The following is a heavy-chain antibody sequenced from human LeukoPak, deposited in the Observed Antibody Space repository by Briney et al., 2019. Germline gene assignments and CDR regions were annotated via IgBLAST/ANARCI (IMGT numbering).Heavy chain of an antibody. J-gene: IGHJ6*02. CDR1: GFTFRNNA. V-gene: IGHV3-23*01. Sequence: GGSLRLSCAASGFTFRNNAMTWVRQAPGKGLDWVALIGARDGRTYYADPVKGRFTISRDNFKNTLYLQMNSLRAEDTAIYYCAKGLYDYALDVWGQGTAVTVSS. CDR2: IGARDGRT. CDR3: AKGLYDYALDV.